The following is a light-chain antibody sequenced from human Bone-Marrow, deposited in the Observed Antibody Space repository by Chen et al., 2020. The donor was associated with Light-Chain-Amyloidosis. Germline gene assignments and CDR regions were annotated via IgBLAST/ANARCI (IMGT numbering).Light chain of an antibody. CDR1: NFGTFDP. Sequence: QSALTQPASVSGSPGQAVTISCSNFGTFDPVSWYQRHPDKAPKVIIYEDTKRPSGISYRFSASKSYDTASLTISGLQYEDEADYYCSSYVGRDTDVFGGGTKLTVL. J-gene: IGLJ3*02. CDR3: SSYVGRDTDV. V-gene: IGLV2-23*01. CDR2: EDT.